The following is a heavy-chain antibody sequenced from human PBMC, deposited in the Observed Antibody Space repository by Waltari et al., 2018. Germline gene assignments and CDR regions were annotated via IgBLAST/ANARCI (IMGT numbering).Heavy chain of an antibody. J-gene: IGHJ5*02. Sequence: QVQLVQSGAAVRKPGASVKVSCKASGYTFTTHDINWVRQAAGQGLGWMGGMNPSSGHTDYAQNFQGRVTMTRDTSISTAYMELTGLTSEDTAVYYCARRRAGAATPYNWYYPWGQGTPVTVSS. V-gene: IGHV1-8*02. CDR1: GYTFTTHD. CDR3: ARRRAGAATPYNWYYP. CDR2: MNPSSGHT. D-gene: IGHD2-15*01.